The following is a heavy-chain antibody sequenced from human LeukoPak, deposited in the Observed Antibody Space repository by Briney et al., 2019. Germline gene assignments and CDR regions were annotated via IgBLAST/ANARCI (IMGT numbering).Heavy chain of an antibody. D-gene: IGHD2-2*01. J-gene: IGHJ4*02. CDR1: GYTFTSYD. V-gene: IGHV1-8*03. CDR3: WAAGYCSSTSCQPFDY. Sequence: GASVTVSCKASGYTFTSYDINWVRQAPGQGLEWMGWMNPNSGNTGYAQKFQGRVTITRNTSISTAYMELSSLRSEDTAVYYCWAAGYCSSTSCQPFDYWGQGTLVTVSS. CDR2: MNPNSGNT.